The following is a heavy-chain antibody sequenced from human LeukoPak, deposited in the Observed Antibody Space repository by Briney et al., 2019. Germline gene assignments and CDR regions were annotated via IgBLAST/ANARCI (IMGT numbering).Heavy chain of an antibody. D-gene: IGHD5-18*01. CDR2: INPSGGST. CDR3: ARDATLRERVDTAMGTMGD. CDR1: GYPFTSYY. V-gene: IGHV1-46*03. J-gene: IGHJ4*02. Sequence: GASVKVSCKASGYPFTSYYMHWVRQAPGQGLEWMGIINPSGGSTSYAQKFQGRVTMTRDTSTSTVYMELSSLRSEVTAVHYCARDATLRERVDTAMGTMGDWGQGTLVTVSS.